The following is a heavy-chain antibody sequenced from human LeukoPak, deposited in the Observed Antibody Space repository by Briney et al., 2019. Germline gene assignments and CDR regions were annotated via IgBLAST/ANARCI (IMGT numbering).Heavy chain of an antibody. Sequence: SETLSLTCAVSGGSITTKNWWIWVRQPPGRGLEWIGEIYHTGSTNYHPSLKSRLTISRDKSKNQFSLKLSSVTVADTAVYYCARGKRYSSGWYTVRPFDYWGQGTLVTVSS. CDR3: ARGKRYSSGWYTVRPFDY. CDR2: IYHTGST. D-gene: IGHD6-19*01. J-gene: IGHJ4*02. V-gene: IGHV4-4*02. CDR1: GGSITTKNW.